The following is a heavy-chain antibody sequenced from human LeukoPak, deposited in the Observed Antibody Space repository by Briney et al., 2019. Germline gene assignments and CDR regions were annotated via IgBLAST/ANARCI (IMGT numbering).Heavy chain of an antibody. V-gene: IGHV1-3*01. CDR3: ARDTIVVVNGMDV. CDR1: GYSFTSYA. D-gene: IGHD3-22*01. Sequence: ASVKVSCKASGYSFTSYAMHWVRQAPGQRLEWMGWINAGNGNTKYSQKFQGRGTITRDTSASTAYMELSSLRSEDTAVYYCARDTIVVVNGMDVWGQGTTVTVSS. CDR2: INAGNGNT. J-gene: IGHJ6*02.